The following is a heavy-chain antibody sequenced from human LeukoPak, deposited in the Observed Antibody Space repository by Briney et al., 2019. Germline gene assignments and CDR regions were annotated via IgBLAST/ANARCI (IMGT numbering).Heavy chain of an antibody. J-gene: IGHJ5*02. Sequence: GGSLRLSCAASGFTFTTYAMSWVRQAPGKGLEWVSTVSAGGGSTYYADSARGRFTISRDNSKNTLYLQMNSLRAEDTAVYYCAKVNIVLVPTARRWFDPWGQGTLVTVSS. CDR1: GFTFTTYA. V-gene: IGHV3-23*01. D-gene: IGHD2-2*01. CDR2: VSAGGGST. CDR3: AKVNIVLVPTARRWFDP.